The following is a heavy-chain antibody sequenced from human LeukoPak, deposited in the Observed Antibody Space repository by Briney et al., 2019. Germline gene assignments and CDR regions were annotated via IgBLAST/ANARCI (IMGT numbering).Heavy chain of an antibody. CDR3: ARGRDILTGYMDV. J-gene: IGHJ6*03. CDR2: ISYDGSNK. Sequence: GGSLRLSCSASGFTFSSYAMNWVRQAPGKGLEWVAVISYDGSNKYYADSVKGRFTVSRDNSKNTLYLQMNSLRAEDTAVYYCARGRDILTGYMDVWGKGTTVTVSS. D-gene: IGHD3-9*01. CDR1: GFTFSSYA. V-gene: IGHV3-30*04.